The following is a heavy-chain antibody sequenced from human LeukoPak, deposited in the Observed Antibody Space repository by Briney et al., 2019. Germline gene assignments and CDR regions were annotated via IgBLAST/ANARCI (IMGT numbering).Heavy chain of an antibody. Sequence: GGSLRLSCAASGFTFSSHAMSWVRQAPGKGLEWVSGLIENGATTYYADSVKGRFTISRDNYRNTMHLQMNSLRAEDTAIYYCVKDYRVGSSPAFGDFWGRGILVTVSS. J-gene: IGHJ4*02. D-gene: IGHD2-21*01. V-gene: IGHV3-23*01. CDR1: GFTFSSHA. CDR3: VKDYRVGSSPAFGDF. CDR2: LIENGATT.